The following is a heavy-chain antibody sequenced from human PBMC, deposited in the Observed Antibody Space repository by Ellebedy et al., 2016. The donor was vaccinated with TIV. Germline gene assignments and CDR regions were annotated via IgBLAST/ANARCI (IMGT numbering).Heavy chain of an antibody. V-gene: IGHV3-7*03. CDR3: ARVRGSWSSDF. J-gene: IGHJ4*02. D-gene: IGHD5-12*01. CDR1: GFTFSNYW. CDR2: IKQDGSEK. Sequence: PGGSLRLSCAASGFTFSNYWMTWVRQAPGKGLEWVANIKQDGSEKYYEDSVKGRLAISRDNAKSSLYLQMNSLRAEDTAVYYCARVRGSWSSDFWGQGTLVTVSS.